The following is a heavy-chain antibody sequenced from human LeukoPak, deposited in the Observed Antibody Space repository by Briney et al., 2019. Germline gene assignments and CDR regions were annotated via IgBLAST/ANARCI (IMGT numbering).Heavy chain of an antibody. CDR2: MNPNSGNT. CDR3: AKAGIVATMNADWFDP. Sequence: ASVKVSCKASGYTFTSFDINWVRQATGQGLEWMGWMNPNSGNTGYARKFQGRVTMTRDTSISTAYMELSSLRSEDTAVYYCAKAGIVATMNADWFDPWGQGTLVTVSS. CDR1: GYTFTSFD. V-gene: IGHV1-8*01. D-gene: IGHD5-12*01. J-gene: IGHJ5*02.